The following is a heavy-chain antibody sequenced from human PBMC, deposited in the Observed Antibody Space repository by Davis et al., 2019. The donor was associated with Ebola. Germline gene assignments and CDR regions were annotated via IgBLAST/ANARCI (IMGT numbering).Heavy chain of an antibody. CDR2: ISWDGGST. Sequence: GGSLRLSCAASGFTFDDYTMHWVRQAPGKGLEWVSLISWDGGSTYYADSVKGRFTISRDNSKNSLYLQMNSLRTEDTALYYCAAGRCSSTSCYAPNDYWGQGTLVTVSS. V-gene: IGHV3-43*01. CDR3: AAGRCSSTSCYAPNDY. D-gene: IGHD2-2*01. CDR1: GFTFDDYT. J-gene: IGHJ4*02.